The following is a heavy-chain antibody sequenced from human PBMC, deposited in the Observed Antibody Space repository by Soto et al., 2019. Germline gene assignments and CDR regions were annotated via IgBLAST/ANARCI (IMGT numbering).Heavy chain of an antibody. CDR3: PKAPSGAAACSSRSYYYGMDV. Sequence: GGSLRLSCAGSAFTFSIYAMSWVRQAPGKGLEWVSGISGSGDSTYYADSVKGRFTISRDNSKNTLFLQMNSLRAEHTAVYYCPKAPSGAAACSSRSYYYGMDVWGQVTTVTVSS. CDR1: AFTFSIYA. CDR2: ISGSGDST. J-gene: IGHJ6*02. D-gene: IGHD6-13*01. V-gene: IGHV3-23*01.